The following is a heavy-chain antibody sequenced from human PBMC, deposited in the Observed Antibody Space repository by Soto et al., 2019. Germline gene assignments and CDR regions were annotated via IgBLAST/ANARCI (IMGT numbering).Heavy chain of an antibody. CDR3: AREFSGTGFDP. CDR2: IYYSGST. Sequence: QVQLQESGPGLVKPSETLSLSCTVSGGSIRRYYWSWIRQSPGKGLEWIGYIYYSGSTNYNPSLKSRVTISVDTSKNPFSLKLSSVTAADTAVYYCAREFSGTGFDPWGQGTLVTVSS. V-gene: IGHV4-59*01. J-gene: IGHJ5*02. CDR1: GGSIRRYY. D-gene: IGHD5-12*01.